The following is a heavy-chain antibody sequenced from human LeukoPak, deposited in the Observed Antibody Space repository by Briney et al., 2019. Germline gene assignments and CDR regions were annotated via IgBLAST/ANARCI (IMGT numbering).Heavy chain of an antibody. CDR1: SGSIRSYY. CDR3: ARGSLTTSTTVTPQGGKTWFDP. CDR2: INFSGTT. J-gene: IGHJ5*02. Sequence: SETLSLTCTVPSGSIRSYYWSWIRQPPGEGLEWIGYINFSGTTNYNPSLKSRVTISVDTSKNQFSLELSSVTAADTAVYYCARGSLTTSTTVTPQGGKTWFDPWGQGTLVTVSS. D-gene: IGHD4-17*01. V-gene: IGHV4-59*12.